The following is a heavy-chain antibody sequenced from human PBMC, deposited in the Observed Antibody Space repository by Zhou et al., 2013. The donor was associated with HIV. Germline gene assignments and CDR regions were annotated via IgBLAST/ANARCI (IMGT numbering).Heavy chain of an antibody. D-gene: IGHD2-15*01. V-gene: IGHV1-69*04. J-gene: IGHJ6*03. CDR2: IIPILGIA. CDR3: AIRYCSGGSCNITPYYYYMER. CDR1: GGTFSSYA. Sequence: QVQLVQSGAEVKKPGSSVKVSCKASGGTFSSYAISWVRQAPGQGLEWMGRIIPILGIANYAQKFQGRVTITADKSTSTAYMELSSLRSEDTAVYYCAIRYCSGGSCNITPYYYYMERLGQRDHGHRLL.